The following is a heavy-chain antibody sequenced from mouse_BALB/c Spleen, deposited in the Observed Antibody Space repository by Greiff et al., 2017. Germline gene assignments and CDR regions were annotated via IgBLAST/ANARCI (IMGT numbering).Heavy chain of an antibody. CDR1: GYTFTDYN. D-gene: IGHD2-4*01. CDR3: AREGGYDYDFDV. CDR2: IYPYNGGT. V-gene: IGHV1S29*02. J-gene: IGHJ1*01. Sequence: EVQLQQSGPELVKPGASVKISCKASGYTFTDYNMHWVKQSHGKSLEWIGYIYPYNGGTGYNQKFKSKATLTVDNSSSTAYMELRSLTSEDSAVYYCAREGGYDYDFDVWGAGTTVTVSS.